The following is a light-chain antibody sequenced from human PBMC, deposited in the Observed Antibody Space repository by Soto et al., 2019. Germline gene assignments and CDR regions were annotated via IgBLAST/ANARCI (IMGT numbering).Light chain of an antibody. V-gene: IGKV3-11*01. J-gene: IGKJ1*01. CDR3: QQYNNWPWT. CDR1: QSFRGL. Sequence: EVVLTQSPVTLSLSPGESAALSCRASQSFRGLLAWYQQKPGQAPRIIIYDAYNRATGIPPRFSGSGSGTDFTLTISSLQSEDFAVYYCQQYNNWPWTFGQGTKVDIK. CDR2: DAY.